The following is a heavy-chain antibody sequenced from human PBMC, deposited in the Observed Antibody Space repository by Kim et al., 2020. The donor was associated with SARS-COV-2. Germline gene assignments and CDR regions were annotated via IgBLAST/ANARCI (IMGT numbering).Heavy chain of an antibody. J-gene: IGHJ4*02. CDR2: ST. CDR3: ARGGGGAPDY. V-gene: IGHV4-59*09. D-gene: IGHD2-15*01. Sequence: STNYNPSLKSRVTISVDTSKNQFSLKLSSVTAADTAVYYCARGGGGAPDYWGQGTLVTVSS.